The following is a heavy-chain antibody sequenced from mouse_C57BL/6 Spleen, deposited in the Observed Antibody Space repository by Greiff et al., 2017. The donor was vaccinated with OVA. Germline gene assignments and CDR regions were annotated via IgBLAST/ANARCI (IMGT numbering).Heavy chain of an antibody. CDR2: ISSGGDYI. Sequence: EVHLVESGEGLVKPGGSLKLSCAASGFTFSSYAMSWVRQTPEKRLEWVAYISSGGDYIYYADTVKGRFTISRDNARNTLYLQMSSLKSEDTAMYYCTTEGDGYHWYFDVWGTGTTVTVSS. CDR3: TTEGDGYHWYFDV. J-gene: IGHJ1*03. V-gene: IGHV5-9-1*02. D-gene: IGHD2-3*01. CDR1: GFTFSSYA.